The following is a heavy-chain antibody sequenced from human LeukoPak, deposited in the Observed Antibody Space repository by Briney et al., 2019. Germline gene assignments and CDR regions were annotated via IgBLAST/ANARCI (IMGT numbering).Heavy chain of an antibody. D-gene: IGHD3-9*01. CDR3: AKDSERYFDWPYYFDY. V-gene: IGHV3-30*18. Sequence: GGSLRLSCAASGFTFSSYCMHWVRQAPGKGLEWVAVISYDGSNKYYADSVKGRFTISRDNSKNTLYLQMNSLRAEDTAVYYCAKDSERYFDWPYYFDYWGQGTLVTVSS. J-gene: IGHJ4*02. CDR1: GFTFSSYC. CDR2: ISYDGSNK.